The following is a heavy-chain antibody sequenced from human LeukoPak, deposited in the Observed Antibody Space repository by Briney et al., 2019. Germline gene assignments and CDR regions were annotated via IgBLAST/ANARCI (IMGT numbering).Heavy chain of an antibody. J-gene: IGHJ4*02. CDR2: ISGSGGST. V-gene: IGHV3-23*01. CDR3: AKRNYYEGGFYFDY. CDR1: GFTFSSYA. Sequence: PGGSLSLSCAASGFTFSSYAMSWVRQAPGKGLEWVSSISGSGGSTYYADSVKGRFTISRDSSKDTLYLQMNSLRAEDTALYYCAKRNYYEGGFYFDYWGQGTLVTVSS. D-gene: IGHD3-22*01.